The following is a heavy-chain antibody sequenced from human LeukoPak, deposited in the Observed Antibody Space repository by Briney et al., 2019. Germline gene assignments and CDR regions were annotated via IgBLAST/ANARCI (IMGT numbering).Heavy chain of an antibody. CDR3: AKDASTSRSGHYYYALDV. J-gene: IGHJ6*02. CDR2: ISGSGGNT. CDR1: GFTFSTNA. V-gene: IGHV3-23*01. D-gene: IGHD3-3*01. Sequence: PGGSLRLSCAASGFTFSTNAMNWVRQAPGKGLEWVSGISGSGGNTFYSDSVEGRFTISRDNSKNTLSLQMNSLRAEDTALYYCAKDASTSRSGHYYYALDVWGPGTMVTVSS.